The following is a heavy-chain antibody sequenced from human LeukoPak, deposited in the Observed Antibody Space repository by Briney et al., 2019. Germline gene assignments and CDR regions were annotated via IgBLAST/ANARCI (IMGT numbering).Heavy chain of an antibody. D-gene: IGHD3-3*01. V-gene: IGHV4-30-4*01. J-gene: IGHJ3*02. CDR1: GGSISCGDYY. Sequence: PSQTLSLTCTVSGGSISCGDYYWSWIRQPPGKGLKWIGYIFYSGNTYYNPSLKSRVPISVDTSKNRFSLKLSSVTAADTAVYYCARADYDFWSGYPAVNAFDIWGQGTMVTVSS. CDR3: ARADYDFWSGYPAVNAFDI. CDR2: IFYSGNT.